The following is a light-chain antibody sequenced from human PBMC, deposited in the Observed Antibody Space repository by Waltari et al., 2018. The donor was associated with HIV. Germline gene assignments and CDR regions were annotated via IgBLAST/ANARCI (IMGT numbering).Light chain of an antibody. Sequence: EIVLTQTPGTLSLSPGERATLSCRDSQRISSYSLAWYQQKPGQAPRLLIYGASTRATGIPDRFSGSGSGTDFTLTITRLEPEDFAVYYCQQYGNSPITFGQGTRLELK. J-gene: IGKJ5*01. CDR1: QRISSYS. CDR2: GAS. CDR3: QQYGNSPIT. V-gene: IGKV3-20*01.